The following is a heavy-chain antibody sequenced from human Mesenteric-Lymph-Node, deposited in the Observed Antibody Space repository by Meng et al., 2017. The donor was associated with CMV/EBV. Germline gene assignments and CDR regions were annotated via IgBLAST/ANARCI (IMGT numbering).Heavy chain of an antibody. CDR3: ARVSEYSSSSIYYYYYYGMDV. CDR2: INWNGGRT. Sequence: GESLKISCAASGFTFSTFVMRWVRQVPGKGLEWVSGINWNGGRTSYVDSVKGRFTISRDNGKNSLYLQMNSLRAEDTALYYCARVSEYSSSSIYYYYYYGMDVWGQGTTVTVSS. D-gene: IGHD6-6*01. V-gene: IGHV3-20*04. CDR1: GFTFSTFV. J-gene: IGHJ6*02.